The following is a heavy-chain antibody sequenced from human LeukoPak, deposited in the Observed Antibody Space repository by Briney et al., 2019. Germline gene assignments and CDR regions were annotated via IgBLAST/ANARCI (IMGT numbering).Heavy chain of an antibody. D-gene: IGHD4-17*01. Sequence: SGGSLRLSCAASGFTFSSYWMHWVRQAPGKGLVWVSRINSDGSSTSYADSVKGRFTISRDNAKNTLYLQMNSLRAEDTAVYYCARDPPEYYGDYVGGNWFDPWGQGTLVTVSS. J-gene: IGHJ5*02. V-gene: IGHV3-74*01. CDR1: GFTFSSYW. CDR2: INSDGSST. CDR3: ARDPPEYYGDYVGGNWFDP.